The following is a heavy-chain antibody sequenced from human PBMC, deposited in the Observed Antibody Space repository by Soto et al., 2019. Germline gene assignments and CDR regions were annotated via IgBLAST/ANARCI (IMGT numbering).Heavy chain of an antibody. CDR3: ARDRVASSQGNYGMDV. CDR1: GYTFTSYG. D-gene: IGHD2-15*01. V-gene: IGHV1-18*01. Sequence: ASVKVSCKASGYTFTSYGISWVRQAPGQGLEWMGWISAYNGNTNYAQKLQGRVTMTTDTSTSTAYMELRSLRSDDTAVYYCARDRVASSQGNYGMDVWGQGTTVTVSS. CDR2: ISAYNGNT. J-gene: IGHJ6*02.